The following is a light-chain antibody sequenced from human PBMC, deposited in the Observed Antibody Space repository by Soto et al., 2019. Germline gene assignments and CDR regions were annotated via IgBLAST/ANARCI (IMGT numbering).Light chain of an antibody. CDR3: QVWDSGSDHVV. Sequence: QSVLTQPPSVSGAPGQRVTISCTGSSSNIGAGFDVHWYQQLPGSAPKLLIYSNNNRPSGVPDRFSVSRSATSASLAISRVEAGDEADYYCQVWDSGSDHVVFGGGTKLTVL. CDR2: SNN. J-gene: IGLJ2*01. V-gene: IGLV1-40*01. CDR1: SSNIGAGFD.